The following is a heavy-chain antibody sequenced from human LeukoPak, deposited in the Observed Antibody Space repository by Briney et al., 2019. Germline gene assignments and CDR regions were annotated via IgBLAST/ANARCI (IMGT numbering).Heavy chain of an antibody. CDR1: GFTFSSYS. J-gene: IGHJ4*02. D-gene: IGHD2-8*01. V-gene: IGHV3-21*01. Sequence: PGGSLRLSCVASGFTFSSYSMNWVRQAPGKGLEWVSSISSTTNYIYDYADSVRGQFTISRDNAKNSLYLQMNSLRAEDTAVYYCARDAKGYCSDGVCADWGQGTLVTVSS. CDR2: ISSTTNYI. CDR3: ARDAKGYCSDGVCAD.